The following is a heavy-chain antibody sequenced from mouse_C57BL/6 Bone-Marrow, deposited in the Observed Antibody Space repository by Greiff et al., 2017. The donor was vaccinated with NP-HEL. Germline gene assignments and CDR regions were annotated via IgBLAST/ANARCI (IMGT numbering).Heavy chain of an antibody. CDR1: EYEFPSHD. J-gene: IGHJ1*03. Sequence: DVKLQESGGGLVQPGESLKLSCESNEYEFPSHDMSWVRKTPEKRLELVAAINSDGGSTYYPDTMERRFIISRDNTKKTLYLQMSSLRSEDTALYYCARGSSSLDWYFDVWGTGTTVTVSS. CDR3: ARGSSSLDWYFDV. V-gene: IGHV5-2*01. CDR2: INSDGGST. D-gene: IGHD1-1*01.